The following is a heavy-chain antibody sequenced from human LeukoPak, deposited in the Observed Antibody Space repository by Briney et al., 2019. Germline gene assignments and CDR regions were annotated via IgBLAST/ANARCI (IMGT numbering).Heavy chain of an antibody. V-gene: IGHV3-11*01. Sequence: GGSLRLSCAASGFTFSDYNMRWIRQAPGKGLEWVSSISRSGSTKYYADSVKGRFTISRDSAKNSLFLQMNSLRAEDTAVYYCARVLRYCSGGNCYSGGLGYMDVWGKGTTVTISS. CDR1: GFTFSDYN. J-gene: IGHJ6*03. CDR3: ARVLRYCSGGNCYSGGLGYMDV. CDR2: ISRSGSTK. D-gene: IGHD2-15*01.